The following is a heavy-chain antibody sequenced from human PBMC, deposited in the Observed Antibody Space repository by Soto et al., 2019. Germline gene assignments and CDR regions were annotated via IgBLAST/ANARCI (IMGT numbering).Heavy chain of an antibody. CDR1: GGSISSSSYY. Sequence: LSLTCTVSGGSISSSSYYWGWIRQPPGKGLEWIGSIYYSGSTYYNPSLKSRVTISVDTSKNQFSLKLSSVTAADTAVYYCARISVEYSGSYYFDYWGQGTLVTVSS. CDR2: IYYSGST. J-gene: IGHJ4*02. V-gene: IGHV4-39*01. CDR3: ARISVEYSGSYYFDY. D-gene: IGHD1-26*01.